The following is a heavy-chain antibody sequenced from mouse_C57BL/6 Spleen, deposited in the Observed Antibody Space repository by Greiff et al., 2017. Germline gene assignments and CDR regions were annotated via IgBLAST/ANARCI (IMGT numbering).Heavy chain of an antibody. CDR2: IWTGGGT. Sequence: VQRVESGPGLVAPSQSLSITCTVSGFSLTSYAISWVRQPPGKGLEWLGVIWTGGGTNYNSALNSRLSISKDNSKSQVFLKMNSLQTDDTARYYCARNYYGSSYWYFDVWGTGTTVTVSS. D-gene: IGHD1-1*01. V-gene: IGHV2-9-1*01. CDR1: GFSLTSYA. J-gene: IGHJ1*03. CDR3: ARNYYGSSYWYFDV.